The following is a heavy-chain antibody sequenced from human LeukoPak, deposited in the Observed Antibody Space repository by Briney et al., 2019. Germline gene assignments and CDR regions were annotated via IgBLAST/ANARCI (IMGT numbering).Heavy chain of an antibody. V-gene: IGHV4-30-2*01. D-gene: IGHD2-21*01. CDR3: ARVCQDGGGDCYNAFDI. J-gene: IGHJ3*02. CDR1: GGSISSGGYY. CDR2: IYHSGST. Sequence: SETLSLTCTVSGGSISSGGYYWSWIRQPPGKGLEWIGYIYHSGSTYYNPSLKGRVTISVDRSKNQFSLKLSSVTAADTAVYYCARVCQDGGGDCYNAFDIWGQGTMVTVSS.